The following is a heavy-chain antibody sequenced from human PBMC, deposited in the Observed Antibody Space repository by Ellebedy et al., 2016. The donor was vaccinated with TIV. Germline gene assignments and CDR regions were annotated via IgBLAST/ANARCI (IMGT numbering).Heavy chain of an antibody. V-gene: IGHV1-3*01. J-gene: IGHJ5*02. D-gene: IGHD6-13*01. CDR3: ARDREVAAGGSGWFDP. Sequence: ASVKVSCKASGYTFSSYAMHWVRQAPGQRLEWMGWINAGNGNTKYSQKFQGRVTITRDTSASIAYMELSSLRSEDTAVYYCARDREVAAGGSGWFDPWGQGTLVTVSS. CDR1: GYTFSSYA. CDR2: INAGNGNT.